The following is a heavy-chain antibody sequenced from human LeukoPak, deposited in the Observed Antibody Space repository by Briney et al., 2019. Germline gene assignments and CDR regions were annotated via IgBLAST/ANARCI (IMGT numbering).Heavy chain of an antibody. V-gene: IGHV4-39*01. CDR3: ARRAGLWSQMASWFDP. Sequence: PSETLSLTCTVSNASISSNTYYRAWIRQPAGKGLEWIGRIYTSGSTNYNPSLKSRVTISVDTSKNQFSLKLSSVTAADTAVYYCARRAGLWSQMASWFDPWGQGTLVTVSS. CDR2: IYTSGST. J-gene: IGHJ5*02. CDR1: NASISSNTYY. D-gene: IGHD5-18*01.